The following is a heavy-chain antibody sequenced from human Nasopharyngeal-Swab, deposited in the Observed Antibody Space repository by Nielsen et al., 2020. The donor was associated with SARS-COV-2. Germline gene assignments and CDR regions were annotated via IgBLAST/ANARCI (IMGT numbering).Heavy chain of an antibody. CDR2: INHSGST. CDR3: ARRTRYGITGTRGGFPV. V-gene: IGHV4-34*01. J-gene: IGHJ6*04. D-gene: IGHD1-7*01. Sequence: RQAPGKALEWIGEINHSGSTNYNPSLKSRVTISVDTSKNQFSLKLSSVTAADTAVYYCARRTRYGITGTRGGFPVWGKGTTVTVSS.